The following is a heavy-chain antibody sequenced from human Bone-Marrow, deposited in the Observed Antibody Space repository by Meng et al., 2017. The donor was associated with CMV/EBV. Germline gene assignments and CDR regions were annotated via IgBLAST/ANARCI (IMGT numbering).Heavy chain of an antibody. V-gene: IGHV3-74*01. Sequence: GESLKISCAASGFTFSSYGMHWVRQAPGKGLVWVSRINSDGSSTSYADSVKGRFTISRDNAKNTLYLQMNSLRAEDTAVYYCARKMRQFWSGGGGMDVWGQGTTVTVSS. D-gene: IGHD3-3*01. CDR2: INSDGSST. CDR3: ARKMRQFWSGGGGMDV. J-gene: IGHJ6*02. CDR1: GFTFSSYG.